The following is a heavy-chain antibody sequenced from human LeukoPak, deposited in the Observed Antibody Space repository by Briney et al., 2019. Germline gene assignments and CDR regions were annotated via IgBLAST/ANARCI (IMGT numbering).Heavy chain of an antibody. D-gene: IGHD5-18*01. V-gene: IGHV3-43*01. CDR3: ARDRVQIWSYVGTFDS. CDR2: ISWDGGST. J-gene: IGHJ4*02. Sequence: GGSLRLSCAASGFTFDDYTMHWVRQAPGKGLEWVSLISWDGGSTYYADSVKGRFTISRDNSKNSLYLQMNSLRTEDTALYYCARDRVQIWSYVGTFDSWGQGTLVTVSS. CDR1: GFTFDDYT.